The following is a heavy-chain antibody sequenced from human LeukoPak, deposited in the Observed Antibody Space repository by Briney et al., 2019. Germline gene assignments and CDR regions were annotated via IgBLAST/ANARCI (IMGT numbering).Heavy chain of an antibody. D-gene: IGHD5-24*01. Sequence: PSETLSLTCTVSGDSINNNNYYWGWIRQPPGEGLEWIGRIYTSGSTNYNPSLKSRVTISVDTSKNQFSLKLSSVTAADTAVYYCARADRDGYSDYWGQGTLVTVSS. CDR1: GDSINNNNYY. V-gene: IGHV4-39*07. CDR2: IYTSGST. CDR3: ARADRDGYSDY. J-gene: IGHJ4*02.